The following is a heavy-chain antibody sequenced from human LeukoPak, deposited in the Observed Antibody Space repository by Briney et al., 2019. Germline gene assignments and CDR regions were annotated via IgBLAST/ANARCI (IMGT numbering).Heavy chain of an antibody. Sequence: SVTVSCTASGGTFSSYAISWVRQAPGQGLEWMGRIIPILGIANYAQKFQGRVTITADKSTRTAYMELSSLRSEDTAVYYCASPGPGVVVAPFDYWGQGTLVTVSS. CDR1: GGTFSSYA. CDR3: ASPGPGVVVAPFDY. CDR2: IIPILGIA. V-gene: IGHV1-69*04. D-gene: IGHD2-21*01. J-gene: IGHJ4*02.